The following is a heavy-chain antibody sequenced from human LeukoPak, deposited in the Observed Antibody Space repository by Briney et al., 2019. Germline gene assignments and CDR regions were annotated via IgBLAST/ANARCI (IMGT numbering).Heavy chain of an antibody. J-gene: IGHJ4*02. CDR2: IYYSGST. CDR1: GGSISSYY. CDR3: ARLGWFGPFDY. D-gene: IGHD3-10*01. V-gene: IGHV4-59*01. Sequence: SETLSLTCTVSGGSISSYYWSWIRQLPGKGLEWIGYIYYSGSTNYNPSLKSRVTISVDTSKNQFSLKLSSVTAADTAVYYCARLGWFGPFDYWGQGTLVTVSS.